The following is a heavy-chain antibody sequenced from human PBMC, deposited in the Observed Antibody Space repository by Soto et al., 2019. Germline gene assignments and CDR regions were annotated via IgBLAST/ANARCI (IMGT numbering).Heavy chain of an antibody. Sequence: GGSLRLSCAASGFTFSGYVMHWVRQSPGKGLEWVAVISYDGSNKYYADSVKGRFTISRDNSKNTLYLQMNSLRAEDTAVYYCAKDQDIVVVPAAIPDYWGQGTLVTVSS. D-gene: IGHD2-2*02. CDR2: ISYDGSNK. J-gene: IGHJ4*02. CDR3: AKDQDIVVVPAAIPDY. CDR1: GFTFSGYV. V-gene: IGHV3-30*18.